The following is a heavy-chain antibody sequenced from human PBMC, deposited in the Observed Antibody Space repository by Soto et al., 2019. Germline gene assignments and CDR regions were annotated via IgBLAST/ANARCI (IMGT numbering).Heavy chain of an antibody. CDR1: GYTFTGCY. CDR3: ASVGVLSAAHPPYYGMDA. V-gene: IGHV1-2*04. CDR2: INPNSGGT. Sequence: ASVKVSCKASGYTFTGCYMHWVRQAPGQGLEWMGWINPNSGGTSYAQKFQGCVTMTRDTSISTAYMELSRLRSDATAVYYCASVGVLSAAHPPYYGMDAWGQGTTVTVSS. J-gene: IGHJ6*02. D-gene: IGHD3-16*02.